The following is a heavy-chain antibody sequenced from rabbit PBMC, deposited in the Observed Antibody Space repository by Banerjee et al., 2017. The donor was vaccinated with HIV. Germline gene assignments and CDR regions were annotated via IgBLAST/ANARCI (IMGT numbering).Heavy chain of an antibody. CDR2: IYPINSSRT. Sequence: QSLEESGGGLVQPGGNLTLTCTASGFDFSSYWMSWVRQAPGKGLEWIACIYPINSSRTAYASWAKGRFTVSKTSSTTVTLQMTSLTAADTATYFCARDLAGVIGWNFGLWGPGTLVTVS. V-gene: IGHV1S40*01. D-gene: IGHD4-1*01. J-gene: IGHJ4*01. CDR1: GFDFSSYW. CDR3: ARDLAGVIGWNFGL.